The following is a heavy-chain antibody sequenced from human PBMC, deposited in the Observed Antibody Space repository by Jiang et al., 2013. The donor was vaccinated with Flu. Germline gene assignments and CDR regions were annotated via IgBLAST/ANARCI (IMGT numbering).Heavy chain of an antibody. J-gene: IGHJ4*02. CDR3: ARDRTGTTQGFDY. D-gene: IGHD1-1*01. CDR1: GYTYTSYA. Sequence: SVKVSCKASGYTYTSYAIHWVRQAPGQRLEWMGWISAGNGNTKYSQRFQGRVTITRDTSADTAYMELSSLKSEDTAVYYCARDRTGTTQGFDYWGQGTLVTVSS. V-gene: IGHV1-3*01. CDR2: ISAGNGNT.